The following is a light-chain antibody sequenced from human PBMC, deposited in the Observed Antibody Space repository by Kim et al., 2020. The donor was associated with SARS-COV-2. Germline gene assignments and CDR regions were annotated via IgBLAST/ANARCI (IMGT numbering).Light chain of an antibody. V-gene: IGLV3-19*01. CDR1: SLRSYY. CDR3: KARNSSGNLRV. CDR2: GET. J-gene: IGLJ3*02. Sequence: ALGQTVSITGQGDSLRSYYESWYQQRPGRAPVLVSYGETNRPSGIPDPFSVSSSGNTASLTITGAQADDGADYYCKARNSSGNLRVFAGGTQLAVL.